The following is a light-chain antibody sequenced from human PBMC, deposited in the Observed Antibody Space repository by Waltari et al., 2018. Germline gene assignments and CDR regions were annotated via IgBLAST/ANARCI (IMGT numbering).Light chain of an antibody. CDR2: DAS. V-gene: IGKV3-11*01. CDR1: QSVSSY. CDR3: QQRSNWPPFT. J-gene: IGKJ3*01. Sequence: EIVLTQSPATLSLSPGELATLSCRASQSVSSYLAWYQQKPGQAPRLLIYDASSRATGIPARFSGSGSGTDFTLTISSLEPEDFAVYYCQQRSNWPPFTFGPGTKVDIK.